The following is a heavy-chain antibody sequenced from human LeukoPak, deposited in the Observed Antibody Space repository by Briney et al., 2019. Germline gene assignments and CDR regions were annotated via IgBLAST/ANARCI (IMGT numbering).Heavy chain of an antibody. CDR1: GGXISTYF. CDR3: ARGFYSPHY. D-gene: IGHD4-11*01. CDR2: VYFSGST. J-gene: IGHJ4*02. Sequence: SETLSLTCTVSGGXISTYFCSWIRQPPGKRLEWIGHVYFSGSTNYNPSLESRVTISVDTSKNQFSLKLSSVTAADTAVYYCARGFYSPHYWGQGTLVSVSS. V-gene: IGHV4-59*01.